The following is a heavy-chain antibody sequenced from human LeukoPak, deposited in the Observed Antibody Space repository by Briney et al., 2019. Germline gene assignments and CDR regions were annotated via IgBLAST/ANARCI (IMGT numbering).Heavy chain of an antibody. J-gene: IGHJ4*02. CDR1: GYTFTSYD. Sequence: ASVKVSCKASGYTFTSYDINRVRQATGQGLEWMGWMNPNSGNTGYAQKFQGRVTMTRNTSISTAYMELSSLRSEDTAVYYCARAYCSSTSCYDYWGQGTLVTVSS. CDR2: MNPNSGNT. V-gene: IGHV1-8*01. CDR3: ARAYCSSTSCYDY. D-gene: IGHD2-2*01.